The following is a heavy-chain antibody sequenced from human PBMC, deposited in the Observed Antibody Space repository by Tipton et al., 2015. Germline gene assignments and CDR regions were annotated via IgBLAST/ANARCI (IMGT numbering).Heavy chain of an antibody. Sequence: TLSLTCSVSSDSISKYYWSWIRQPPGKELEWIGYIQYSGSTNYNPSLKSRVTMSRDTSKNQFSLKLTSVTAADTAVYYCARGLLLWFGMSDYWGRGTLVTVSS. CDR1: SDSISKYY. V-gene: IGHV4-59*08. J-gene: IGHJ4*02. CDR2: IQYSGST. D-gene: IGHD3-10*01. CDR3: ARGLLLWFGMSDY.